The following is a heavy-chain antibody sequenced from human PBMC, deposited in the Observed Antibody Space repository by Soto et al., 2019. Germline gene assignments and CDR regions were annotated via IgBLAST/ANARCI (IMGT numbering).Heavy chain of an antibody. D-gene: IGHD2-8*01. V-gene: IGHV1-18*04. CDR3: ARVPRIVLMVYAPHGNWFDP. CDR2: ISAYNGNT. CDR1: GYTFTSYG. J-gene: IGHJ5*02. Sequence: ASVKVSCKASGYTFTSYGISWVRQAPGQGLEWMGWISAYNGNTNYAQKLQGRVTMTTDTSTSTAYMELSRLRSDDTAVYYCARVPRIVLMVYAPHGNWFDPWGQGTLVTVSS.